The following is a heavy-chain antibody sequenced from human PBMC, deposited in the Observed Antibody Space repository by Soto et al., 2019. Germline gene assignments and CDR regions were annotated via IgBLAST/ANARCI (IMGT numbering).Heavy chain of an antibody. CDR3: ARLWSSLGNYYFDY. V-gene: IGHV4-4*07. J-gene: IGHJ4*02. Sequence: KPSETLSLTCTVSGGSISHYYWSWIRQPAGKGLEWIGRIYASGSTNYNPSLKSRVTMSVDTSKNQFSLKLSSVTAADTAVYYCARLWSSLGNYYFDYWGQGTLVTVSS. CDR2: IYASGST. CDR1: GGSISHYY. D-gene: IGHD3-3*01.